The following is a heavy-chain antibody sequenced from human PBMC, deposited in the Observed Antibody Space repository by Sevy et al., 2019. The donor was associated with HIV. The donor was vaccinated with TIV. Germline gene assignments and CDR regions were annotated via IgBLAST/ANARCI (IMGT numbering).Heavy chain of an antibody. CDR3: TTRCGGDCYQPFDY. CDR2: IKSKTDGGTT. D-gene: IGHD2-21*02. Sequence: GGSLRLSCAASGFTFSNAWMSWVRQAPGKGLEWVGRIKSKTDGGTTDYAAPVKVRFTISRDDSKNTLYLQMISLKTEDTAVYYCTTRCGGDCYQPFDYWGQGTLVTVSS. CDR1: GFTFSNAW. V-gene: IGHV3-15*01. J-gene: IGHJ4*02.